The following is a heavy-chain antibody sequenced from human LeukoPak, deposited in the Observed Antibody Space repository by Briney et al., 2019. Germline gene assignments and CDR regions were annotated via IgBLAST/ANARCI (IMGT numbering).Heavy chain of an antibody. Sequence: GGSLRLSCAASGFTVSSNYMSWVRQAPGKGLEWVSVIYSGGSTYYADSVKGRFTISRDNSKNTLYPQMNSLRAEDTAVYYCANYDFWSGTPAWGQGTLVTVSS. CDR3: ANYDFWSGTPA. V-gene: IGHV3-53*01. CDR1: GFTVSSNY. J-gene: IGHJ5*02. CDR2: IYSGGST. D-gene: IGHD3-3*01.